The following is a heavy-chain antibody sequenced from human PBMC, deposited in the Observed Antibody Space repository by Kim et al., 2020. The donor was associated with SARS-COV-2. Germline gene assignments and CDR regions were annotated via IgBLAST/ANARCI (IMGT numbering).Heavy chain of an antibody. D-gene: IGHD3-10*01. CDR2: IYYSGST. Sequence: SETLSLTCTVSGGSVSSGSYYWSWIRQPPGQGLEWIGYIYYSGSTNYNPSLKSQVIISVDTSKNQFPLKLSPVTAADTAVYYWASVLWFGEPLRAFDIWGQGTMVTVSS. CDR1: GGSVSSGSYY. V-gene: IGHV4-61*01. CDR3: ASVLWFGEPLRAFDI. J-gene: IGHJ3*02.